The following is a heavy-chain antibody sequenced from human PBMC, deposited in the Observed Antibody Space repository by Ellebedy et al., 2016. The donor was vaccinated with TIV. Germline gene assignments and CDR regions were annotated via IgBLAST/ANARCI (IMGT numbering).Heavy chain of an antibody. V-gene: IGHV3-48*02. CDR3: VRDLHWAFDI. CDR2: IPRDSDAM. J-gene: IGHJ3*02. D-gene: IGHD1-1*01. Sequence: PGGSLRLSCSAPGFTFSSSSMNWVRQAPGKGLEWVSYIPRDSDAMSYADSVKGRFTISRDNAKNSLYLQMNSLRDADTAVYYCVRDLHWAFDIWGQGTVVTVSS. CDR1: GFTFSSSS.